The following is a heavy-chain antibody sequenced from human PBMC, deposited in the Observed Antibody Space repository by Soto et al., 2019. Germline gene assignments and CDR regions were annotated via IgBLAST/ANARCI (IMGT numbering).Heavy chain of an antibody. CDR1: GFTFDDYA. Sequence: EVQLVESGGGLVQPGRSLRLSCAASGFTFDDYAMHWVRQAPGKGLEWVSGISWNSGSIGYADSVKGRFTISRDNAKNSLYLQMNSLRAEDTALYYCAKDSEAAAGSFDYWGQGTLVTVS. CDR2: ISWNSGSI. V-gene: IGHV3-9*01. CDR3: AKDSEAAAGSFDY. J-gene: IGHJ4*02. D-gene: IGHD6-13*01.